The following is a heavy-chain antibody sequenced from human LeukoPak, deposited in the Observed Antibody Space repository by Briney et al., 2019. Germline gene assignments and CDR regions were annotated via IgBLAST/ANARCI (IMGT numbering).Heavy chain of an antibody. V-gene: IGHV3-74*01. Sequence: PGGSLRLSCAASGFTFSKYWMLWVRQAPGKGLESVSRINTDGTVTTYADSVKGRFTVSRDNADNTMFLQMSSVRGEDTAVYYCATKQWLAPPPDSWGQGTPVTVSS. CDR1: GFTFSKYW. CDR3: ATKQWLAPPPDS. CDR2: INTDGTVT. J-gene: IGHJ4*02. D-gene: IGHD6-19*01.